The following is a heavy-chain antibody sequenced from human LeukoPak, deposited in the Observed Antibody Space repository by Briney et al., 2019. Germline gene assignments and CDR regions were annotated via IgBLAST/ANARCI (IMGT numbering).Heavy chain of an antibody. CDR2: IYYSGST. V-gene: IGHV4-61*03. CDR1: GGSVSSDNYY. CDR3: ARDRGVGGSAAIDAFDV. Sequence: PSETLSLTCTVSGGSVSSDNYYWSWIRQPPGEALEWIGYIYYSGSTKYNPSLESRVTISVDTSKNHFSLNLRSVSAADTAVYYCARDRGVGGSAAIDAFDVWGQGTMATVSS. J-gene: IGHJ3*01. D-gene: IGHD3-10*01.